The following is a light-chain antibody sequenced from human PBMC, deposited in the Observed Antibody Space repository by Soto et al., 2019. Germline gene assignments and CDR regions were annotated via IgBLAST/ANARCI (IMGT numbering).Light chain of an antibody. CDR1: QSISSW. Sequence: DIQMTQSPSTLSASVGDRVTITCRASQSISSWLAWYQQKPGKAPKLLIYKASSLESGVPSRFSGSGSGTEFTLTISSLQTDDIATYYCQQYNSYTFTFGPGTKVDIK. CDR3: QQYNSYTFT. CDR2: KAS. J-gene: IGKJ3*01. V-gene: IGKV1-5*03.